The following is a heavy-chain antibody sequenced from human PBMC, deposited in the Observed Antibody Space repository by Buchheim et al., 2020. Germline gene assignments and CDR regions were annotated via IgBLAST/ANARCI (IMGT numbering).Heavy chain of an antibody. D-gene: IGHD2-2*03. CDR3: ARATKLLLGYFDP. J-gene: IGHJ5*02. CDR1: GYRITTYS. Sequence: QVQLVQSGAEMKKPGASVKVSCKASGYRITTYSVHWFRQAPGQGLEWMGWVNPRSGGVKYAQKFQGRVAISTDTSVRTVYMEMSRLTFDDTAIYYCARATKLLLGYFDPWGQGAL. CDR2: VNPRSGGV. V-gene: IGHV1-2*02.